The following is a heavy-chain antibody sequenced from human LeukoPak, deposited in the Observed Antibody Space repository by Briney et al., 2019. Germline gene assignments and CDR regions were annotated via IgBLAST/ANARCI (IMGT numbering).Heavy chain of an antibody. Sequence: GGSLRLSCAASGLTFSTFDFHWVRQSTGEGLEWVAGIGKTGDTYYAGSVKGRFTISRENAEGSFYLQMYSLRIGDTAVYYCARGAHIGFDVWGRGTMVTVSS. CDR1: GLTFSTFD. V-gene: IGHV3-13*04. CDR3: ARGAHIGFDV. CDR2: IGKTGDT. D-gene: IGHD2-21*01. J-gene: IGHJ3*01.